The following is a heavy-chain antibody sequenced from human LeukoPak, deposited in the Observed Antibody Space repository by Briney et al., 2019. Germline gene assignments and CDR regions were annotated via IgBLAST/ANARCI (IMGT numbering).Heavy chain of an antibody. V-gene: IGHV3-21*06. Sequence: GGSLRLSCAPSGFTFTDYSISCVRQDPGKGLEWVASISTVSTYTFYGDSVKGRFTISRDNAKNSLYLQMSYLTAEDTAVYYCARDGSGLYLYYYMDVWGKGTTVTVSS. CDR2: ISTVSTYT. J-gene: IGHJ6*03. CDR1: GFTFTDYS. D-gene: IGHD6-25*01. CDR3: ARDGSGLYLYYYMDV.